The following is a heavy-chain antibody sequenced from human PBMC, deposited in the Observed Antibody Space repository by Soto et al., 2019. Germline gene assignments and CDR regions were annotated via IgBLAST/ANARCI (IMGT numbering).Heavy chain of an antibody. J-gene: IGHJ4*02. CDR2: ISSSSGSTI. CDR1: GFTFSDYY. V-gene: IGHV3-11*01. D-gene: IGHD2-2*01. CDR3: SRVTRRYYFDY. Sequence: PGWSLRLSCAASGFTFSDYYMSWIRQAPGQGLEWVSYISSSSGSTIYYADSVKGRFTISRDNAKNSLYLQMNSLRAEDTAVYYWSRVTRRYYFDYWGQGALATVSS.